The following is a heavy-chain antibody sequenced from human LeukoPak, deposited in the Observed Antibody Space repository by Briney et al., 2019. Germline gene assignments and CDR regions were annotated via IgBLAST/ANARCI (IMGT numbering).Heavy chain of an antibody. Sequence: PGSSLRLSCAASGFTFSSYAMSWVRQAPGKGLEWVSAISGSGGSTYYAHSVKGRFTISRDNSKNTLYLQVNSLRAEDTAVYYCAKESYGDYLKDCQHWGQGTLVTVSS. D-gene: IGHD4-17*01. CDR1: GFTFSSYA. V-gene: IGHV3-23*01. CDR3: AKESYGDYLKDCQH. CDR2: ISGSGGST. J-gene: IGHJ1*01.